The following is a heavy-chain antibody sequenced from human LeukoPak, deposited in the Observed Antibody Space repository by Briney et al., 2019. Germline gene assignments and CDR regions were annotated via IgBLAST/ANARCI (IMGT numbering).Heavy chain of an antibody. CDR3: APYDDWFDP. CDR2: IIPIFGTA. J-gene: IGHJ5*02. CDR1: GYTFTSYA. V-gene: IGHV1-69*13. D-gene: IGHD5-12*01. Sequence: SVKVSCKASGYTFTSYAMHWVRQAPGQRLEWMGGIIPIFGTANYAQKFQGRVTITADESTSTAYMELSSLRSEDTAVYYWAPYDDWFDPWGQGTLVTVSS.